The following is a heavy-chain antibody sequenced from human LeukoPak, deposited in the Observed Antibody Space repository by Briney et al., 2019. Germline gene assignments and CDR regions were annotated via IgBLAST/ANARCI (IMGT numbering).Heavy chain of an antibody. V-gene: IGHV4-34*01. CDR1: GGSFSGYY. J-gene: IGHJ4*02. Sequence: SETLSLTCAVYGGSFSGYYWSWIRQPPGKGLEWIGEINHSGSTNYNPSLKSRVTISVDTSKNQFSLKLSSVTAADTAVYYCASPIVSGSEYWGQGTLVTVSS. D-gene: IGHD2-15*01. CDR2: INHSGST. CDR3: ASPIVSGSEY.